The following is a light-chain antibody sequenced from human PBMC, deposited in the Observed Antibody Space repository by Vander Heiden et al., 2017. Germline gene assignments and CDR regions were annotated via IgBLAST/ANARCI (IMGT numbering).Light chain of an antibody. Sequence: EVVFTQSPGTLSLSPGESANLTCRASQSVSSTYLAWYQQKPGQAPRLLIYGASTRATGSLARFSGSGAGTDFILIISRREQEDVAVYYCQQYGSSPRFTFGPGTKVEIK. CDR2: GAS. J-gene: IGKJ3*01. CDR3: QQYGSSPRFT. CDR1: QSVSSTY. V-gene: IGKV3-20*01.